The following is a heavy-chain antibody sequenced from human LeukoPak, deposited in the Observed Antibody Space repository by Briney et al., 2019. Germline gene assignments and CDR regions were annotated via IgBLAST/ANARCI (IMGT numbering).Heavy chain of an antibody. D-gene: IGHD6-13*01. J-gene: IGHJ4*02. CDR2: ISSNGGST. V-gene: IGHV3-64*01. Sequence: GSLRLSCAASGFTFSSYAIHWVRQAPGKGLEYVSAISSNGGSTYYANSVKGRFTISRDNSKNTLYLQMGSLRAEDMAVYYCARAAAGPFDYWGQGTLVTVSS. CDR3: ARAAAGPFDY. CDR1: GFTFSSYA.